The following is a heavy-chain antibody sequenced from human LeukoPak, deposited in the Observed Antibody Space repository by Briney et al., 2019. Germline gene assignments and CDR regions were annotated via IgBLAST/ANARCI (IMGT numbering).Heavy chain of an antibody. CDR3: ARRVVMGGFDY. V-gene: IGHV2-5*02. J-gene: IGHJ4*02. Sequence: ESGPTLVNPTQTLTLTCTFSGFSLSTSGVGVGWIRQPPGKALEWLALIYWDDDKRYSPSLKSRLTITKDTSKNQVVLTMTNVDPVDTATYYCARRVVMGGFDYWGQGTLVTVSS. CDR1: GFSLSTSGVG. CDR2: IYWDDDK. D-gene: IGHD3-22*01.